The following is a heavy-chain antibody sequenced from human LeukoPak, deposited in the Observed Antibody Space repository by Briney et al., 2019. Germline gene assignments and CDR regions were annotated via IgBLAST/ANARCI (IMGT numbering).Heavy chain of an antibody. CDR2: IYDSGRT. V-gene: IGHV4-59*01. D-gene: IGHD6-13*01. CDR3: ARDPTTSSWRGDAFDI. J-gene: IGHJ3*02. CDR1: GDSISNYY. Sequence: PSETLSLTCTVSGDSISNYYWSWIRQPPGKGLEWIGYIYDSGRTNYNPSLKSRVTISGDTSKNQFSLKLNSVTAADTAVCYCARDPTTSSWRGDAFDIWGPGTMVTVSS.